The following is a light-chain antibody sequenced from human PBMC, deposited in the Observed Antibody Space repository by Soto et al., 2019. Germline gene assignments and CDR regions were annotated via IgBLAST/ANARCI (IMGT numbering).Light chain of an antibody. CDR3: CSYAGSYSFVV. V-gene: IGLV2-11*01. CDR1: SSDVGGYNY. J-gene: IGLJ2*01. CDR2: DVT. Sequence: QSALTQPRSVSGSPGQSVTISCTGTSSDVGGYNYVSWYQHHPGKAPKLMIYDVTKRPSGVPDRFSGSKSGNTASLTISGLQAEDEADYYCCSYAGSYSFVVFGGGTKLIVL.